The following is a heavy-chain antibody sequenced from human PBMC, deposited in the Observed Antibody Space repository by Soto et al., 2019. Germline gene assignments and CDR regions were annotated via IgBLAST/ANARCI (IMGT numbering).Heavy chain of an antibody. D-gene: IGHD3-10*01. J-gene: IGHJ3*02. V-gene: IGHV1-69*06. CDR3: ARGVYGSGNYYTGPSAFDI. CDR1: GGTLSDHG. CDR2: TIPVFNTA. Sequence: QVQLEQSGAEVKKPGSSVKISCKASGGTLSDHGVSWLRQAPGQGLEWVGGTIPVFNTAKYAPKFQGRVTIAAEKSTNIAYMELRSLSSDDTAFYYCARGVYGSGNYYTGPSAFDIWGQGTLVIVSS.